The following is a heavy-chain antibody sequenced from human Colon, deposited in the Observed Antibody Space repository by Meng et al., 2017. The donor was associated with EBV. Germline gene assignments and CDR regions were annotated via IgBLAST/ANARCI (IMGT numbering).Heavy chain of an antibody. D-gene: IGHD3-10*01. Sequence: LQASSPELVRPSTPLSATRPCTCAPITLGYYVSTWIRQPPGKGLEWIGYIYHGVNIYYTPSLRSRVTISVDKSRNQFSLKLTSVSAADTAVYYCVRDTRRGGGWFDPWGQGTLVTVSS. J-gene: IGHJ5*02. CDR3: VRDTRRGGGWFDP. CDR2: IYHGVNI. V-gene: IGHV4-30-2*01. CDR1: CAPITLGYYV.